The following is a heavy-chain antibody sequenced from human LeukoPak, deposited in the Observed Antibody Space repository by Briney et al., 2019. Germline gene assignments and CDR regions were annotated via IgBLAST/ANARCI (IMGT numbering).Heavy chain of an antibody. J-gene: IGHJ3*01. V-gene: IGHV3-21*01. Sequence: PGGSLRLSCAASGFTFSSYSMNWVRQAPGKGLEWVSSISSSSSYIYYADSVKGRFTISRDNVKNTLYLQMNSLRAEDTAVYYCATWGPGNDAFDVWGQGTMVTVSS. CDR3: ATWGPGNDAFDV. CDR1: GFTFSSYS. CDR2: ISSSSSYI. D-gene: IGHD3-16*01.